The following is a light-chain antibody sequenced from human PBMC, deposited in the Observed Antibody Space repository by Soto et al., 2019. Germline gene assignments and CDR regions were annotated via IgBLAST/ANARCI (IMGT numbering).Light chain of an antibody. V-gene: IGLV2-8*01. CDR2: EVV. CDR1: ENDIGVYDF. Sequence: QSALTQPPSASGSPGQSVTISCTGTENDIGVYDFVSWYQHHPGKAPRLIIYEVVQWPSGVPDRFSGSKSGNTASLTVSGLQAADEADYFCKSYAGSNTYVFGSGTKVTV. CDR3: KSYAGSNTYV. J-gene: IGLJ1*01.